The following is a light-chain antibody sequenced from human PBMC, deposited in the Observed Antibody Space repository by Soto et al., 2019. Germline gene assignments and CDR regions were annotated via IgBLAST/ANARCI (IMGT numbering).Light chain of an antibody. CDR1: QSISDS. V-gene: IGKV1-39*01. CDR3: QRSYNTPPT. J-gene: IGKJ4*01. CDR2: GAS. Sequence: DIQMTQSPSSLSASVGDRVTITCRASQSISDSLTWYQQKPGKAPQLLTYGASNLQSGVPSSFSGSASGAGSSFTITSLQPQDLTPDDCQRSYNTPPTFGVWTKVQIK.